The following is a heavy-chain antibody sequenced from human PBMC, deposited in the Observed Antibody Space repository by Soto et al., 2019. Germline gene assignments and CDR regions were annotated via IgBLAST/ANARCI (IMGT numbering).Heavy chain of an antibody. Sequence: EVQLVESGGGLVQPGGSLRLSCAASGFTFSTCWMMWVRQAPGKGLEWVSCINWNSGSIGYADSVKGRFTISRDNAKNSLYLQMNSLRAEDTALYYCARSRSELRGKAVVRFDYWGQGTLVTVSS. D-gene: IGHD6-19*01. CDR2: INWNSGSI. J-gene: IGHJ4*02. V-gene: IGHV3-9*01. CDR1: GFTFSTCW. CDR3: ARSRSELRGKAVVRFDY.